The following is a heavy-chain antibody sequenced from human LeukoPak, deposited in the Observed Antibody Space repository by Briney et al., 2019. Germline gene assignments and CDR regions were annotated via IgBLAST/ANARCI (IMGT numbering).Heavy chain of an antibody. D-gene: IGHD2-2*01. CDR1: GFTFHSYW. V-gene: IGHV3-74*01. CDR2: INSHGNST. CDR3: ASVVPSDY. Sequence: GGSLRLPRAASGFTFHSYWMHWVRQAPGKGLVGGSGINSHGNSTSYADSATHRFTIPRDNHKHTLYLQMNSLRAEHTAVYYCASVVPSDYWGQGTLVTVSS. J-gene: IGHJ4*02.